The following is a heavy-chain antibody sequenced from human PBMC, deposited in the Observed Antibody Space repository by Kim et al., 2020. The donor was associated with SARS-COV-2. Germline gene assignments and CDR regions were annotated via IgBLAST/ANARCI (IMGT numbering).Heavy chain of an antibody. CDR1: GFSFSTYA. D-gene: IGHD3-10*01. Sequence: GGSLRLSCAASGFSFSTYAMHWVRQAPGKGLEWVAGISYDGNNEFYADSVKGRFTISRDNSRNTLYLQMSSLRAEDTAIYYYAGTHYYGSGSFYHFDYWGRGTLVTVSS. CDR3: AGTHYYGSGSFYHFDY. CDR2: ISYDGNNE. V-gene: IGHV3-30-3*01. J-gene: IGHJ4*02.